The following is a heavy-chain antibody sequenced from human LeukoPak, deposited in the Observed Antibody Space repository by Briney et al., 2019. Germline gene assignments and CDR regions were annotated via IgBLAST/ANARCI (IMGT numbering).Heavy chain of an antibody. CDR2: INPNSGGT. CDR3: AGSLGYCTSNVCYLKY. V-gene: IGHV1-2*02. CDR1: GYTFTGYY. J-gene: IGHJ4*02. Sequence: ASVKVSCKASGYTFTGYYMHWVRQAPGQGLEWMGWINPNSGGTNYAQKFQGRVTMTRDTSISTAYMELSRLRSDDTAVYYCAGSLGYCTSNVCYLKYWGQGALVTVSS. D-gene: IGHD2-8*01.